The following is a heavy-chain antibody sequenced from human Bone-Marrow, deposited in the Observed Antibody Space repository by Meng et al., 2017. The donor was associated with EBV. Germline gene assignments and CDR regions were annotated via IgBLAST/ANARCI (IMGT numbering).Heavy chain of an antibody. CDR1: GFSFSSYW. V-gene: IGHV3-74*01. CDR2: LNEDGTIT. J-gene: IGHJ4*02. Sequence: EVQLVESXXXXVXXGGSLRLSCAASGFSFSSYWMHWVRQAPGKGLVWVSRLNEDGTITTYADSVKGRFTISRDNAKNTLYLQMNSLRVEDTAVYYCSRDLVGSDDYWGQGTLVTVSS. CDR3: SRDLVGSDDY.